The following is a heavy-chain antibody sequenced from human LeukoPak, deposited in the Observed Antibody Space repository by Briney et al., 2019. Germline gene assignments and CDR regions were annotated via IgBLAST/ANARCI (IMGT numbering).Heavy chain of an antibody. V-gene: IGHV4-39*07. Sequence: SETLSLTCTVSGGSISSSSYYWGWIRQPPGKGLEWIGSIYYSGSTYYNPSLKSRVTISVDTSKNQFSLKLSSVTAADTAVYYCASRNDIFTCYVFDFWGQGTLVTVCS. CDR1: GGSISSSSYY. CDR2: IYYSGST. CDR3: ASRNDIFTCYVFDF. J-gene: IGHJ4*02. D-gene: IGHD3-9*01.